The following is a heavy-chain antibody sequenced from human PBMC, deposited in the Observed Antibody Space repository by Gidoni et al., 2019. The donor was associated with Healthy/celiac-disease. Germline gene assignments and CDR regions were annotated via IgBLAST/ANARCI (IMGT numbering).Heavy chain of an antibody. CDR3: ARGDSRITSFGDDNWFDP. V-gene: IGHV6-1*01. CDR1: GDSVSSNRAA. Sequence: QVQLQQSGPGLVKPSQTLSLTCAISGDSVSSNRAAWNWIRQSPSRGREWLGRTYYRAKWYNDYAVSVKSRITINPDTSKNQFSLQLNSVTPEDTAVYYCARGDSRITSFGDDNWFDPWGQGTLVTVSS. J-gene: IGHJ5*02. CDR2: TYYRAKWYN. D-gene: IGHD3-3*01.